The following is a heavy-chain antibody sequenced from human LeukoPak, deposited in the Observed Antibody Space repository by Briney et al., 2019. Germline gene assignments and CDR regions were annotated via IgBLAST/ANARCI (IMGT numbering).Heavy chain of an antibody. Sequence: GGSLRLSCAASGFTFSTYGMSWVRQAPGKWLEWVSGISGSGGSRFYTDSVKGRFTISRDNSKNTLYLQMNSLRAEDTAVYYCAELGITMIGGVWGKGTTVTISS. CDR2: ISGSGGSR. J-gene: IGHJ6*04. V-gene: IGHV3-23*01. CDR3: AELGITMIGGV. CDR1: GFTFSTYG. D-gene: IGHD3-10*02.